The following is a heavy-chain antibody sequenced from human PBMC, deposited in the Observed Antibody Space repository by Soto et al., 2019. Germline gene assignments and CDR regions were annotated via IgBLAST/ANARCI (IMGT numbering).Heavy chain of an antibody. CDR3: ARGGGSTKVDY. J-gene: IGHJ4*02. CDR1: GGSITSSGYY. V-gene: IGHV4-31*03. D-gene: IGHD2-2*01. CDR2: TSNSGST. Sequence: QVQLQESGPGLVKPSQTLSLTCTVSGGSITSSGYYWSWIRQHPGEGLEWIGFTSNSGSTSYNPSRNSRVTISVDTSSNQFSLNLKSVTAADTAVYYCARGGGSTKVDYWGQGTLVTVSP.